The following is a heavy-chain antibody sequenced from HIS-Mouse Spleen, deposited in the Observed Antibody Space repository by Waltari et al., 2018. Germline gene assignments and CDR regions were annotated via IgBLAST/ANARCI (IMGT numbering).Heavy chain of an antibody. CDR1: GGSISRSSYH. J-gene: IGHJ2*01. Sequence: QLQLQESGPGLVKPSETLSLPCTVSGGSISRSSYHWGWLRQPPGKGLEWIGSIYYSGSTYYNPSLKSRVTISVDTSKNQFSLKLSSVTAADTAVYYCAREIPYSSSWYDWYFDLWGRGTLVTVSS. D-gene: IGHD6-13*01. V-gene: IGHV4-39*07. CDR2: IYYSGST. CDR3: AREIPYSSSWYDWYFDL.